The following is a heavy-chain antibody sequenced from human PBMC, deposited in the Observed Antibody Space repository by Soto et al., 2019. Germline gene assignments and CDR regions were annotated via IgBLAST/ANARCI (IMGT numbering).Heavy chain of an antibody. CDR2: TYYRSRWYY. Sequence: QTLSLTCVISGDSVSSNSAAWHWIRQSPSRGLEWLGRTYYRSRWYYDYAISMESRIIINPDSSRNQFSLQLNSVTPEDTAVYYCARGSHNSAWSWGQGTLVTVSS. CDR1: GDSVSSNSAA. D-gene: IGHD6-19*01. CDR3: ARGSHNSAWS. J-gene: IGHJ5*02. V-gene: IGHV6-1*01.